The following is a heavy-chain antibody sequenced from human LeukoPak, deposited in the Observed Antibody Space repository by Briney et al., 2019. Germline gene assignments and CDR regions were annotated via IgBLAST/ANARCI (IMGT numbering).Heavy chain of an antibody. V-gene: IGHV1-18*01. CDR3: ARVPCSSTSCYGDFDY. Sequence: GSSVKVSCKASGGTFSSYAISWVRQAPGQGLEWMGWISAYNGNTNYAQKLQGRVTMTTDTSTSTAYMELRSLRSDDTAVYYCARVPCSSTSCYGDFDYWGQGTLVTVSS. CDR1: GGTFSSYA. D-gene: IGHD2-2*01. CDR2: ISAYNGNT. J-gene: IGHJ4*02.